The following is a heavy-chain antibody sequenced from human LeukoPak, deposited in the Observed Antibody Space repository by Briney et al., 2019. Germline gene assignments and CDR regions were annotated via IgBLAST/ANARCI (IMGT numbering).Heavy chain of an antibody. CDR2: ISSSSSYI. Sequence: GGSLRLSCAASGFTFSSYSMNWVRQAPGKGLEWVSSISSSSSYIYYADSVKGRFTISRDNAKNSLYLQMNSLRAEDTAVYYCARDDGYSYASFDYWGQGTLVTVSS. CDR3: ARDDGYSYASFDY. V-gene: IGHV3-21*01. CDR1: GFTFSSYS. D-gene: IGHD5-18*01. J-gene: IGHJ4*02.